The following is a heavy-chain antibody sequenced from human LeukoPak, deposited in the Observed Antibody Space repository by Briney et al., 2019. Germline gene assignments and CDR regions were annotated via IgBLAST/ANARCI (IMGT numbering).Heavy chain of an antibody. CDR3: ARVLASSWYRDFDY. CDR2: INPNSGGT. V-gene: IGHV1-2*02. J-gene: IGHJ4*02. D-gene: IGHD6-13*01. Sequence: ASVKVSCKASGYTFTGYYMHWVRRAPGQGLEWMGWINPNSGGTNYAQKFQGRVTMTRDTSISTAYMELSRLRSDDTAVYYCARVLASSWYRDFDYWGQGTLVTVSS. CDR1: GYTFTGYY.